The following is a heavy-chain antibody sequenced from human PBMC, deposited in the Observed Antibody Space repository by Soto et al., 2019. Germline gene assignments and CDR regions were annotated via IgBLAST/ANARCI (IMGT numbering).Heavy chain of an antibody. CDR3: ARVRCSGGSCYEGVDWYFDL. J-gene: IGHJ2*01. D-gene: IGHD2-15*01. CDR2: IIPILGIA. CDR1: GGTFSSYT. V-gene: IGHV1-69*02. Sequence: GASVKVSCKASGGTFSSYTISWVRQAPGQGLEWMGRIIPILGIANYAQKFQGRVTITADKSTSTAYMELSSLRSEDTAVYYCARVRCSGGSCYEGVDWYFDLWGRGTLVPVSS.